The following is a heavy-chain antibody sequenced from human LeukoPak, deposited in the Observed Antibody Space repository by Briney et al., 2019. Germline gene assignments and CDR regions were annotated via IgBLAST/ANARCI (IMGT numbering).Heavy chain of an antibody. Sequence: GASVKVSCKASGYTFTGYYMHWVRQAPGQGLEWMGWINPNSGGTNYAQKFQGRVTMTRDTSISTAYMELSRLRSDDTAVYYCARAYTTGTTSSFDIWGQGTMVTVSS. CDR3: ARAYTTGTTSSFDI. D-gene: IGHD1-1*01. CDR1: GYTFTGYY. CDR2: INPNSGGT. J-gene: IGHJ3*02. V-gene: IGHV1-2*02.